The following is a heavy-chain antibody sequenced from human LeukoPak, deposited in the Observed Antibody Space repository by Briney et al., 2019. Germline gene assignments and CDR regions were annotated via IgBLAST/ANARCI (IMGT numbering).Heavy chain of an antibody. CDR1: GGTFSSYA. CDR2: IIPIFGTA. V-gene: IGHV1-69*06. CDR3: ASSQESSGYYEYYFDY. J-gene: IGHJ4*02. D-gene: IGHD3-22*01. Sequence: SVKVSCKASGGTFSSYAISWVRQAPGQGLEWMGGIIPIFGTANYAQKFQGRVTITADKSTSTAYMELSSLRSEDTAVYCCASSQESSGYYEYYFDYWGQGTLVTVSS.